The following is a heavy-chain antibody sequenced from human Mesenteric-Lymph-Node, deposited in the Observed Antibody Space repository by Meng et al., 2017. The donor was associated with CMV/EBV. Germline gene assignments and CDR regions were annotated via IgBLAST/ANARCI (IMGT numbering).Heavy chain of an antibody. V-gene: IGHV3-9*03. CDR1: GFTISTYW. D-gene: IGHD6-6*01. Sequence: SLKISCVVSGFTISTYWMHWVRQAPGKGLEWVSGISWNSGSIGYADSVKGRFTISRDNAKNSLYLQMNSLRAEDMALYYCAKGAGGSSSDCFDYWGQGTLVTVSS. CDR2: ISWNSGSI. CDR3: AKGAGGSSSDCFDY. J-gene: IGHJ4*02.